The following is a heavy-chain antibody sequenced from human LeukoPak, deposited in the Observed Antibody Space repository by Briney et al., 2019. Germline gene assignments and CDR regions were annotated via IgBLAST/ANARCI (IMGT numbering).Heavy chain of an antibody. V-gene: IGHV3-66*02. CDR1: RFTVSSNS. J-gene: IGHJ3*02. Sequence: GGSLRLSCAASRFTVSSNSMGWVRQAPGKGLDWVSVLYADGSKYYPDSVKGRFTISRDNSQNTLYLQLDSLRAEDTAVYYCARLFDGSGYGAFDIWGQGTMVTVSS. CDR2: LYADGSK. CDR3: ARLFDGSGYGAFDI. D-gene: IGHD3-3*01.